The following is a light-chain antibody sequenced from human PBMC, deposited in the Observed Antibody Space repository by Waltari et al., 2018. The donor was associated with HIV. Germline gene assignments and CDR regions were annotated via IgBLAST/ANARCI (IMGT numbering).Light chain of an antibody. CDR2: FDD. CDR3: AAWDDSLNGYV. J-gene: IGLJ1*01. Sequence: QSVLTQPPSVSEAPRQRVTISCSGSSSNVGYNGVNWYQQLPGKAPKLLIYFDDLLSSGVSDRCSGSKSGTSASLAISGLQSEDEGDYYCAAWDDSLNGYVFGTGTKVTVL. V-gene: IGLV1-36*01. CDR1: SSNVGYNG.